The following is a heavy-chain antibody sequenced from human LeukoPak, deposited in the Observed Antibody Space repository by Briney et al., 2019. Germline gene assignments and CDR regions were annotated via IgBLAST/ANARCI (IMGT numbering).Heavy chain of an antibody. CDR3: AKDYYGSGSYVDY. CDR1: GYTFTSYY. CDR2: INPSGGST. D-gene: IGHD3-10*01. J-gene: IGHJ4*02. V-gene: IGHV1-46*01. Sequence: GASVKVSCKASGYTFTSYYMHWVRQAPRQRLEWMGIINPSGGSTSYAQKFQGRVTMTRDTSTSTVYMELSSRRSEDTAVYYCAKDYYGSGSYVDYWGQGTLVTVSS.